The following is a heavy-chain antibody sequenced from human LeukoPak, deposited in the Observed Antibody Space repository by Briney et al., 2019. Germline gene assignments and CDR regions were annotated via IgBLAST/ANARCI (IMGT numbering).Heavy chain of an antibody. CDR2: IKEDGSQK. J-gene: IGHJ4*02. Sequence: GGSLRLSCTASGFTFSSYWMSWVRQAPGKGLEWMANIKEDGSQKKYVDSLKGRFTISRDNAKNSLYLQMNSLRAEDRAVYYCARAHNWKYGTFDYWGQGTLVTVSS. CDR3: ARAHNWKYGTFDY. CDR1: GFTFSSYW. D-gene: IGHD1-7*01. V-gene: IGHV3-7*01.